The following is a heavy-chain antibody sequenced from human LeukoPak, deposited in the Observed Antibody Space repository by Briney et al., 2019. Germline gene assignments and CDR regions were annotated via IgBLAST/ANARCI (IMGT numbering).Heavy chain of an antibody. Sequence: PSETLSLTCTVSGVPIRGGDDYWSWLGQPPGKGLEWVGYIYYSGSTYYNPSLKSRVTISVDTSKNQFSLKLSSVTAADTSVYYCAREEYNYYDGSGSDYWGQGTLVTVSS. CDR3: AREEYNYYDGSGSDY. D-gene: IGHD3-22*01. V-gene: IGHV4-30-4*01. CDR1: GVPIRGGDDY. CDR2: IYYSGST. J-gene: IGHJ4*02.